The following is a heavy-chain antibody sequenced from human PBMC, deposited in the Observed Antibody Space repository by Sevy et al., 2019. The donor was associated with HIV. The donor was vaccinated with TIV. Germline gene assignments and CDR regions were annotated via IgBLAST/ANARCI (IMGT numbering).Heavy chain of an antibody. CDR3: ARDLEVYGGWEQTSQGMDV. CDR1: GFTFSNYA. J-gene: IGHJ6*02. Sequence: GGSLRLSCAASGFTFSNYAMHWVRQAPGKGLEWVAVISYDGSNKYYADSVRGRLTISRDSSKNTLYLQMNSLRPEDTAVYYCARDLEVYGGWEQTSQGMDVWGQGTTVTVSS. V-gene: IGHV3-30-3*01. CDR2: ISYDGSNK. D-gene: IGHD1-26*01.